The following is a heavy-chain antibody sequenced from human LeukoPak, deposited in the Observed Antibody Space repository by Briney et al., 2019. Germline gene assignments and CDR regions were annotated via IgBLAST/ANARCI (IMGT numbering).Heavy chain of an antibody. CDR2: INHSGST. Sequence: PSETLSLTCAVSGGSFSGYYSSWIRQPPGKGLEWIGEINHSGSTNYNPPLKSRVTISVDTAKNQFSLKLSSVTAADTAVYYCAAGGLLWFGEYQPWGQGTLVTVSS. V-gene: IGHV4-34*01. CDR3: AAGGLLWFGEYQP. D-gene: IGHD3-10*01. J-gene: IGHJ5*02. CDR1: GGSFSGYY.